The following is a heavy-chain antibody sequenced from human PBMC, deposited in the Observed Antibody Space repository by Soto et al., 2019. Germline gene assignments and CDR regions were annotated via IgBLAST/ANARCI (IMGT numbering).Heavy chain of an antibody. Sequence: ASVKVSCKASGYTFTSYAMHWVRQAPGQRLEWMGWINAGNGNTKYSQKFQGRVTITRDTSASTAYMELSSLRSEDTAVYYCARKYNWNYFDYWGQGTLVTVSS. D-gene: IGHD1-20*01. CDR2: INAGNGNT. CDR3: ARKYNWNYFDY. CDR1: GYTFTSYA. V-gene: IGHV1-3*01. J-gene: IGHJ4*02.